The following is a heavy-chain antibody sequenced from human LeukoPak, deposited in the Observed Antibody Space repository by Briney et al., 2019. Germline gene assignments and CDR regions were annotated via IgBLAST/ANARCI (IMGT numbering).Heavy chain of an antibody. D-gene: IGHD3-3*01. CDR3: AREAFTIFGVVRNY. CDR1: GGSFSGYY. Sequence: PSETLSLTCAVYGGSFSGYYWSWIRQPPGKGLEWIGEINHSGSTNYNPSLKSRVTMSVDTSKNQFSLKLSSVTAADTAVYYCAREAFTIFGVVRNYWGQGTLVTVSS. J-gene: IGHJ4*02. V-gene: IGHV4-34*01. CDR2: INHSGST.